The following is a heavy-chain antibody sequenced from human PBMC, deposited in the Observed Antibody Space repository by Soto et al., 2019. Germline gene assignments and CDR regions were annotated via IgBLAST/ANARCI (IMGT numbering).Heavy chain of an antibody. J-gene: IGHJ6*02. D-gene: IGHD6-19*01. CDR1: GGSISSSSYY. V-gene: IGHV4-39*01. CDR2: IYYSGST. CDR3: ASNIAVAGGYYYYGMDV. Sequence: PGETLSLTCTVSGGSISSSSYYWGWIRQPPGKGLEWIGSIYYSGSTYYNPSLKSRVTISVDTSKNQFSLKLSSVTAADTAVYYCASNIAVAGGYYYYGMDVWGQGTTVTVSS.